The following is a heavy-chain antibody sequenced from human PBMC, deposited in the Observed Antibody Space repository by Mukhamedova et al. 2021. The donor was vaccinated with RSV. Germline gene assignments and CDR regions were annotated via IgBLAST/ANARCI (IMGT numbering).Heavy chain of an antibody. CDR2: IWYDGSNK. D-gene: IGHD2-21*02. Sequence: VRQAPGKGLEWVAVIWYDGSNKYYADSVKDRFTISRDNSKNTLYLQMNSLRAEDTAMYYCAKVGSPVTPYYFDYWGQGTLVTVS. CDR3: AKVGSPVTPYYFDY. V-gene: IGHV3-33*06. J-gene: IGHJ4*02.